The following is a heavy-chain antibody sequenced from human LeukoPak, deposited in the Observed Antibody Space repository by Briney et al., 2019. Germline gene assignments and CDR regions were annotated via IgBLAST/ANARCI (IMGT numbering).Heavy chain of an antibody. V-gene: IGHV3-23*01. CDR1: GFTFSSCA. Sequence: GGSLRLSCAAPGFTFSSCAMSWVRQAPGKGLDWFSAITDSGGDTYYADSLKGRFTISRDNSKNTLFLQMNSLRAEDTAVYYCVKGSSSSRPYYFDYWGREPWSPSPQ. D-gene: IGHD6-6*01. CDR2: ITDSGGDT. CDR3: VKGSSSSRPYYFDY. J-gene: IGHJ4*02.